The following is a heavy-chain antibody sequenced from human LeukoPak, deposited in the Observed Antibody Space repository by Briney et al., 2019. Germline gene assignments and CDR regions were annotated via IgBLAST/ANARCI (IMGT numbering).Heavy chain of an antibody. D-gene: IGHD5-18*01. J-gene: IGHJ4*02. CDR2: IRYDGSTK. CDR3: AKDLRYSFGL. CDR1: GFTFSNFN. V-gene: IGHV3-30*02. Sequence: GGSLRLSCAASGFTFSNFNMYWVRQAPGKGLEWVAFIRYDGSTKYYAASLKGRFTISRDSSKNTVDLQMNSLRPEDTAVYYCAKDLRYSFGLWGQGTLVTVSS.